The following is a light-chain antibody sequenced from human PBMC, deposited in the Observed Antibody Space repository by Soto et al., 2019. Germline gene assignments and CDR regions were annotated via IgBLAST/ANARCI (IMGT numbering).Light chain of an antibody. CDR1: QSVADN. Sequence: EVVMTQSPATLSVSPGERVTLSCRSSQSVADNLAWFQQKPGQGPRLLIYGASTRATGIPARFSGSGSETDFTLTVSSQRSEDSAVYYCQQYNYSPITFGQGIRLEI. CDR3: QQYNYSPIT. J-gene: IGKJ5*01. CDR2: GAS. V-gene: IGKV3-15*01.